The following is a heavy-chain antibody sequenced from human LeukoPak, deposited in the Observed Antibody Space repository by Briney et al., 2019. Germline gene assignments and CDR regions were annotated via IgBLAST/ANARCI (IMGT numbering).Heavy chain of an antibody. Sequence: GGSLRLSCAASGLMFSNYWMTWVRQAPGKGLEWVANIKEDGSETYYVDSVKGRFTISRDNDKNTLYLQMNSLRAEDTAVYYCEAYGSVWGQGTLVIVSS. J-gene: IGHJ4*02. V-gene: IGHV3-7*03. CDR3: EAYGSV. D-gene: IGHD3-10*01. CDR2: IKEDGSET. CDR1: GLMFSNYW.